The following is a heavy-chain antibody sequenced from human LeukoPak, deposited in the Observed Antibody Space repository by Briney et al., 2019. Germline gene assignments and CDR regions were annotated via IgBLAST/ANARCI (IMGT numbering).Heavy chain of an antibody. CDR3: AGDRYYGSGIDY. CDR1: GFTFSTYA. V-gene: IGHV3-48*03. Sequence: GGSLRLSCAASGFTFSTYAMHWVRQAPGKGLEWVSYISSSGSTIYYADSVKGRFTISRDNAKNSLYLQMNSLRAEDTAVYYCAGDRYYGSGIDYWGQGTLVTVSS. J-gene: IGHJ4*02. D-gene: IGHD3-10*01. CDR2: ISSSGSTI.